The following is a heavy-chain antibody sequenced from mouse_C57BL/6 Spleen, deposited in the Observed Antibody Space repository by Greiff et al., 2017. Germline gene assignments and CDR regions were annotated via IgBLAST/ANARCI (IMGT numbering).Heavy chain of an antibody. CDR1: GYTFTSYW. J-gene: IGHJ4*01. D-gene: IGHD1-1*01. V-gene: IGHV1-55*01. CDR3: ARYYGSRGYYAMDY. Sequence: QVQLQQPGAELVKPGASVKMSCKASGYTFTSYWITWVKQRPGQGLKWIGDIYPGSGSTNYNEKFKSKATLTVDTSSSTAYMQLSSLTSEDSAVYYCARYYGSRGYYAMDYWGQGTSVTVSS. CDR2: IYPGSGST.